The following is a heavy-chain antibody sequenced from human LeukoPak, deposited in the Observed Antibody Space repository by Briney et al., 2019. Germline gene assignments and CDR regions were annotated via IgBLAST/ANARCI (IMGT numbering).Heavy chain of an antibody. CDR2: VDPEDGET. CDR3: ARGASLSVFRSFDY. CDR1: GYTFTDYY. Sequence: ASVKVSCKVSGYTFTDYYMHWVQQAPGKGLEWMGLVDPEDGETIYAEKFQGRVTITADTSTDTAYMELSSLRSEDTAVYYCARGASLSVFRSFDYWGQGTLVTVSS. J-gene: IGHJ4*02. D-gene: IGHD3-16*02. V-gene: IGHV1-69-2*01.